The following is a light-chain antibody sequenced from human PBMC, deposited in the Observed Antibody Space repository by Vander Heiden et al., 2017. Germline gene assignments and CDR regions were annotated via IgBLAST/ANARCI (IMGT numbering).Light chain of an antibody. V-gene: IGKV1-39*01. Sequence: DIQMTQSPSSLSASVGDRVTITCRTSQSISSYLNWYQQKPWKAPKLLIYAASSLQSGVPSRFSGSGSGTDFTLTISSLQPEDFATYFCQQTYNSVTFGPGTKVDIK. CDR2: AAS. CDR1: QSISSY. CDR3: QQTYNSVT. J-gene: IGKJ3*01.